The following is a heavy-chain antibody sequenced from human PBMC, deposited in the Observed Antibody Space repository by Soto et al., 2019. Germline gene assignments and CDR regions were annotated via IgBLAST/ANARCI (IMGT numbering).Heavy chain of an antibody. J-gene: IGHJ5*02. D-gene: IGHD1-26*01. Sequence: SETLSLTCTVSGGSISSSSYYWGWIRQPPGKGLEWIGSIYYSGSTYYNPSLKSRVTISVDTSKNQFSLKLSSVTAADTAVYYCARLLSRGYYVDWFDPWGQGTLVTVSS. V-gene: IGHV4-39*01. CDR2: IYYSGST. CDR3: ARLLSRGYYVDWFDP. CDR1: GGSISSSSYY.